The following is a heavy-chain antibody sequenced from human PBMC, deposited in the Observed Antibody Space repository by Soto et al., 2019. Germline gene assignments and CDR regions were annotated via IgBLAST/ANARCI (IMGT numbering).Heavy chain of an antibody. CDR2: ISASSSHK. Sequence: EVQLVESGGRLVKPGESLRLSCVASGFDFSYYTMNWVRQAPGKGLEWVSAISASSSHKYSADSVRGRFTFSRDNANNLLYLQMNILRVEDTAVYYCARLRSDAFDIWGQGTLVTVSS. CDR1: GFDFSYYT. V-gene: IGHV3-21*02. CDR3: ARLRSDAFDI. J-gene: IGHJ3*02.